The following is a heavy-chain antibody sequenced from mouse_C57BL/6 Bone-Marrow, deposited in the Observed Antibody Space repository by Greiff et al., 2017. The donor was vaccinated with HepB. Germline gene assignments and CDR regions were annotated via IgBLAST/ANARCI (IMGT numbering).Heavy chain of an antibody. CDR3: ARHDYGGYFDF. V-gene: IGHV5-12*01. Sequence: EVKLVESGGGLVQPGGSLKLSCAASGFTFSDYYMYWVRQTPEKRLEWVAYISNGGGSTYYTDTVKGRFTISRDNAKNTLYLQMSRLKSEDTAMYYCARHDYGGYFDFWGTGTTVTVSS. J-gene: IGHJ1*03. CDR2: ISNGGGST. D-gene: IGHD1-1*01. CDR1: GFTFSDYY.